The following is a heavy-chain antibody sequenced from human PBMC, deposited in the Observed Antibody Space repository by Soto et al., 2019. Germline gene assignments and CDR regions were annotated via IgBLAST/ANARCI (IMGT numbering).Heavy chain of an antibody. CDR3: ARSQGSSTSLEIYYYYYDGMDV. Sequence: QVQLVQSGAEVKKPGSSVKFSCKASGGTFGSYAISWVRQAPGQGLEWMGGIIPITATANYAQKFQGIVTITADESTSTASMQLSSLRSEDTAVYYCARSQGSSTSLEIYYYYYDGMDVWGQWTTVTVS. V-gene: IGHV1-69*01. D-gene: IGHD2-2*01. CDR1: GGTFGSYA. CDR2: IIPITATA. J-gene: IGHJ6*02.